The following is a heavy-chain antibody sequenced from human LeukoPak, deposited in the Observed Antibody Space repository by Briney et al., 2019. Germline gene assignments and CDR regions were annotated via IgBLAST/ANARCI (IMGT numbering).Heavy chain of an antibody. V-gene: IGHV5-51*01. J-gene: IGHJ4*02. CDR3: ARGQVQCGGDCSTIDY. CDR1: GYSFTSCW. Sequence: GESLKISCKGSGYSFTSCWIGWVRQMPGKGLEWMGIIYPGDSDTRYSPSFQGQVTTSADKSISTAYLQWSSLKASDTAMYYCARGQVQCGGDCSTIDYWGQGTLVTVSS. D-gene: IGHD2-21*02. CDR2: IYPGDSDT.